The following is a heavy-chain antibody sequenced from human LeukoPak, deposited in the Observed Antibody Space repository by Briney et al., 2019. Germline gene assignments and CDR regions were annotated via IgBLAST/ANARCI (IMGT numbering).Heavy chain of an antibody. Sequence: ASVKVSCKASGYTFTNYPMIWVRQAPGQGLEWVGWINTNTGNPTYAQGFTGRFVFSLDTSVSTAYLQISSLKADDTAIYYCAKGDYETHGYQTRWGQGTLVTVSS. CDR2: INTNTGNP. CDR1: GYTFTNYP. V-gene: IGHV7-4-1*02. J-gene: IGHJ4*02. D-gene: IGHD3-22*01. CDR3: AKGDYETHGYQTR.